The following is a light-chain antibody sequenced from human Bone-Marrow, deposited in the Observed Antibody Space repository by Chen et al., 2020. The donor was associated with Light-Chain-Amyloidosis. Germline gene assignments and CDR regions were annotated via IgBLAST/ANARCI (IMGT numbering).Light chain of an antibody. Sequence: SHELTQPPSVSVAPGQTARQSGPGDDWPTKYDYWYQQKSGQAPVLVIHRETERPSGISEQFSGSSSGTTATLTISGVQAEDEADYHCQSADSSGTYEVIFGGGTKLPVL. J-gene: IGLJ2*01. CDR2: RET. CDR3: QSADSSGTYEVI. V-gene: IGLV3-25*03. CDR1: DWPTKY.